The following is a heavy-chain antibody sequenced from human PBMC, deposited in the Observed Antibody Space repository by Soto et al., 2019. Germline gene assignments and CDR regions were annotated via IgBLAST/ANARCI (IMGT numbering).Heavy chain of an antibody. Sequence: TLSLTCTVSGGSISSYYWSWIRQPPGKALEWLARIDWDDDKYYSTSLKTRLTISKDTSKNQVVLTMTNKDPVDTATYYCARIGVYYYGMDVWGQGTTVTVS. CDR3: ARIGVYYYGMDV. CDR1: GGSISSYY. V-gene: IGHV2-70*11. CDR2: IDWDDDK. J-gene: IGHJ6*02.